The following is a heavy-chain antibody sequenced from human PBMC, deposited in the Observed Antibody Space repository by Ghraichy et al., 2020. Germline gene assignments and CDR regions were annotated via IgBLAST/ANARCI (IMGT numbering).Heavy chain of an antibody. V-gene: IGHV3-30*03. CDR1: GFTFSNYG. D-gene: IGHD6-19*01. CDR2: ISYDGNKK. J-gene: IGHJ4*02. Sequence: GGSLRLSCVASGFTFSNYGIHWARQAPGKGLEWVTLISYDGNKKDYLNSVKGRFTISRDNAKNSLYLQMNSLRDEDTAVYYCARGAPWLDIDYWGQGTLVTVSS. CDR3: ARGAPWLDIDY.